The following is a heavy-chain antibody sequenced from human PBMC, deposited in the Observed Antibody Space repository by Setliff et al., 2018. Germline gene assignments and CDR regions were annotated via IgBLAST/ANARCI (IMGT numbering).Heavy chain of an antibody. Sequence: GGSLRLSCTASGFIFNSYGMYWVRQAPGKGPEWVAFIRYDGYNKYYADSVQGRFTISRDNSKNTLFLQMDSLRDDDTAVYYCAKDSLEVVIALHGMDVWGQGTTVTVSS. CDR1: GFIFNSYG. J-gene: IGHJ6*01. V-gene: IGHV3-30*02. CDR2: IRYDGYNK. CDR3: AKDSLEVVIALHGMDV. D-gene: IGHD2-21*01.